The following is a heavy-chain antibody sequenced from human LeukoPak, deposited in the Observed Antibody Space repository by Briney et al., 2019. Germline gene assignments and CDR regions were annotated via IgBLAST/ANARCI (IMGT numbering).Heavy chain of an antibody. Sequence: GGSLRPSCAASGFTVSSNYMSWVRQAPGKGLVWVSRLSPDGGTIDYSDSVRGRFTISRDNAKDTLYLQMNSLRVDDTAVYYCATAGQWRFDSWGLGTLVTVSS. CDR1: GFTVSSNY. J-gene: IGHJ4*02. V-gene: IGHV3-74*01. CDR2: LSPDGGTI. D-gene: IGHD6-19*01. CDR3: ATAGQWRFDS.